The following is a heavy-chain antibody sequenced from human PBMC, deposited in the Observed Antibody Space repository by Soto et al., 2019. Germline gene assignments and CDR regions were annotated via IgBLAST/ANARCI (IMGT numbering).Heavy chain of an antibody. V-gene: IGHV1-18*01. J-gene: IGHJ3*02. CDR1: GYTFTSYG. Sequence: GASVKVSCKASGYTFTSYGISWVRQAPGQGLEWMGWISAYNGNTNYAQKLQGRVTMTTDTSTSTAYMELRSLRSDDTAVYYCRSSGDYDILTGYDAFDIWGQGTMVTVSS. CDR3: RSSGDYDILTGYDAFDI. D-gene: IGHD3-9*01. CDR2: ISAYNGNT.